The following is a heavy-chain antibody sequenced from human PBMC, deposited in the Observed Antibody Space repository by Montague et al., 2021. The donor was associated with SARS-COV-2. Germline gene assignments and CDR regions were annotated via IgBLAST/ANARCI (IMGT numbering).Heavy chain of an antibody. CDR1: GDSVSSNSAA. D-gene: IGHD2-8*01. Sequence: CAISGDSVSSNSAAWNSIRQSPSRGLEWLGRTYYRSKWYNDYAVSVKSRITINPDTSKNQFSLQLNSVTPEDTAVYYCARDDPYCTNGVCYTGNWFDPWGQGTLVTVSS. J-gene: IGHJ5*02. CDR2: TYYRSKWYN. CDR3: ARDDPYCTNGVCYTGNWFDP. V-gene: IGHV6-1*01.